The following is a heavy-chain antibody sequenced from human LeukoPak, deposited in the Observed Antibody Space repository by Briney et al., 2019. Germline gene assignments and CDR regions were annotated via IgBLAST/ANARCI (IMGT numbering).Heavy chain of an antibody. CDR3: ARLSIAARLSAFDI. J-gene: IGHJ3*02. D-gene: IGHD6-6*01. CDR2: ISAYNGNT. V-gene: IGHV1-18*01. Sequence: ASVKVSCKASGYTFTSYGISWVRQAPGQGLEWMGWISAYNGNTNYAQKLQGRVTMTTDTPTSTAYMELRSLRSDDTAVYYCARLSIAARLSAFDIWGQGTMVTVSS. CDR1: GYTFTSYG.